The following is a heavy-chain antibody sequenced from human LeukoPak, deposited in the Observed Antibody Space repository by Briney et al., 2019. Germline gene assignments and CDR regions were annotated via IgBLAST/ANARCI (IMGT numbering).Heavy chain of an antibody. CDR2: INTYSGNT. Sequence: ASVKVSCKASGYTFIRYGISWVRQAPGQGLEWLGWINTYSGNTNYAQKLQGRVTMTRDTSTSTVYMELSSLRSEDTAMYYCARDAYYDGSGSSPNWFDPWGQGILVTVSS. CDR3: ARDAYYDGSGSSPNWFDP. CDR1: GYTFIRYG. V-gene: IGHV1-18*01. J-gene: IGHJ5*02. D-gene: IGHD3-22*01.